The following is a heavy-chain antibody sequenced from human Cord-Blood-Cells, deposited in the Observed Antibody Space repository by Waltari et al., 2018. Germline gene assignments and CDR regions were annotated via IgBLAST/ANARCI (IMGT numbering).Heavy chain of an antibody. CDR1: GYTLTALS. J-gene: IGHJ5*02. V-gene: IGHV1-24*01. D-gene: IGHD4-4*01. Sequence: QVQLVQSGAEVKKPGASVKVPCQVSGYTLTALSMPWVRQAPGKGLEWMGGFDPEDGETIYAQKFQGRVTMTEDTSTDTAYMELSSLRSEDTAVYYCASNYPELNWFDPWGQGTLVTVSS. CDR2: FDPEDGET. CDR3: ASNYPELNWFDP.